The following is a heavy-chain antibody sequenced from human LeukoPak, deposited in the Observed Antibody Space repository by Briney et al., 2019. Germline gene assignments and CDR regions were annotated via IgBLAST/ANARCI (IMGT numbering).Heavy chain of an antibody. CDR2: IYYSGST. CDR3: ARGLDFFLSP. V-gene: IGHV4-59*08. J-gene: IGHJ5*02. CDR1: GGSISSYY. Sequence: VKPSETLSLTCTVSGGSISSYYWSWIRQPPGKGLEWIGYIYYSGSTNYNPSLKSRVTISVDTSKNQFSLKLSSVTAADTAMYYCARGLDFFLSPWGQGTLVTVSS. D-gene: IGHD3-3*01.